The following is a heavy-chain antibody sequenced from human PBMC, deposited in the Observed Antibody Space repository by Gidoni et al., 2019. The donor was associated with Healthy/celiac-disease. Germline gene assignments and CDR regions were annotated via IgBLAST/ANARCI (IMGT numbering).Heavy chain of an antibody. CDR1: GFTVSSNY. Sequence: EVQLVESGGGLVQPGGSMRLSCAPSGFTVSSNYMCWVCPAPGKGRGWVSVIYSGGSTYYADSVKGRFTISRDNSKNTLYLQMNSLRAEDTAVYYCARDIGVGVVKLDAFDIWGQGTMVTVSS. J-gene: IGHJ3*02. CDR3: ARDIGVGVVKLDAFDI. V-gene: IGHV3-66*01. D-gene: IGHD3-3*01. CDR2: IYSGGST.